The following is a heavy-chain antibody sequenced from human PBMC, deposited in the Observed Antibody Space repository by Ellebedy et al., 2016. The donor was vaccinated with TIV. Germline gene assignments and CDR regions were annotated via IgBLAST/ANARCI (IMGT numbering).Heavy chain of an antibody. CDR1: GFTFSSYP. D-gene: IGHD2-2*01. J-gene: IGHJ4*02. CDR3: ARASEGYCSSISCSAFDF. V-gene: IGHV3-30*04. CDR2: TSYDGSNK. Sequence: GGSLRLSCAASGFTFSSYPMHWVRQAPGKGLEWVSFTSYDGSNKFYADSVKGRFTISRDNSKNMLYLQMSSLRAEDTAVYYCARASEGYCSSISCSAFDFWGQGTLVTVSS.